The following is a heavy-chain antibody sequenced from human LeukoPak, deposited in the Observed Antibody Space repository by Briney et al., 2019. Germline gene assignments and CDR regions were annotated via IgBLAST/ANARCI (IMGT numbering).Heavy chain of an antibody. CDR3: PKNSTGVLLWVGELFLGAFDI. CDR2: ISGSGGST. D-gene: IGHD3-10*01. J-gene: IGHJ3*02. CDR1: GFAFSRYA. V-gene: IGHV3-23*01. Sequence: PGGSLRLSCAASGFAFSRYAMSWVRQAPGKGLEWVSAISGSGGSTYYADSVKGRFTISRDNSKNTLYLQMNSLRAEDTAVYYCPKNSTGVLLWVGELFLGAFDIWGQGTMVTVSS.